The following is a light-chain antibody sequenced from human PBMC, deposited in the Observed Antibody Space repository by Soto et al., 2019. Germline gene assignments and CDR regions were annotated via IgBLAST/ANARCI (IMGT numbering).Light chain of an antibody. CDR1: QSARSTF. J-gene: IGKJ1*01. CDR2: GAS. V-gene: IGKV3-20*01. Sequence: EIVLTQSPGTLSLSPGERATLSCRASQSARSTFFAWYQQKPGQPPRLLIYGASTRATGIPDRFSGSGSGTDCTLTISRLEPEDFAVYYCQQYGSSPWTFGQGTKVEI. CDR3: QQYGSSPWT.